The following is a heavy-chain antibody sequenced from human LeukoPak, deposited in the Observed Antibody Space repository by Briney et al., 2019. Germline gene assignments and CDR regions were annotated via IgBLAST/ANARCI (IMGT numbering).Heavy chain of an antibody. CDR2: VSSDGGTT. CDR1: GFTFSSRG. J-gene: IGHJ4*02. Sequence: GGSLRLSCAASGFTFSSRGIHWVRQAPGKGLEWVAVVSSDGGTTYYADSVKGRFTISRDNSKNTLYLQMNSLRGEDTAIYYCTKESATGSRYSFDYWGQGTLVTVSS. D-gene: IGHD2-15*01. CDR3: TKESATGSRYSFDY. V-gene: IGHV3-30*18.